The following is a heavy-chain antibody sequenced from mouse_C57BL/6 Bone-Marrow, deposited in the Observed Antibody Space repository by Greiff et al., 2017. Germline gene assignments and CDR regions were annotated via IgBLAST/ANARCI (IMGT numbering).Heavy chain of an antibody. J-gene: IGHJ2*01. Sequence: QVQLQQPGAELVMPGASVKLSCKASGYTFTSYWMHWVKQRPGQGLEWIGEIDPSDSYPNYNQKFKGMSTLTVDKSSSTAYMQLSSLTSEDSAVYYCAPGYFDYWGQGTTLTVSS. V-gene: IGHV1-69*01. CDR3: APGYFDY. CDR2: IDPSDSYP. CDR1: GYTFTSYW.